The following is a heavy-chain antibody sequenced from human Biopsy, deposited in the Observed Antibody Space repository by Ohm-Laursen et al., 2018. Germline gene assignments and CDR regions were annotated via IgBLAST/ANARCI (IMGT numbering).Heavy chain of an antibody. CDR3: ARDSGILNYGNFKYYHYYGMDV. J-gene: IGHJ6*02. CDR1: GFTFSNYG. V-gene: IGHV4-59*01. CDR2: IYYSVMT. D-gene: IGHD4-11*01. Sequence: LRLSCAASGFTFSNYGMHWIRQPPGKGLEWIGHIYYSVMTNYNPSLQSRVSISVDTSRNQVSLTLSSVTAADTAVYYCARDSGILNYGNFKYYHYYGMDVWGQGTKVTVSS.